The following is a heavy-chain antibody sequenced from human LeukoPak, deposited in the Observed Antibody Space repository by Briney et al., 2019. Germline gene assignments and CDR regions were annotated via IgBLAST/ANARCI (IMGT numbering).Heavy chain of an antibody. CDR2: ISGSGGST. D-gene: IGHD2-2*01. CDR1: GFTFSSYA. J-gene: IGHJ4*02. CDR3: APLGYCSSTSCYGGIDY. V-gene: IGHV3-23*01. Sequence: GGSLRLSCAASGFTFSSYAMSWVRQAPGKGLEWVSAISGSGGSTYYADSVKGRFTISRDNSKNTLNLQMNSLRAEDTAVYYCAPLGYCSSTSCYGGIDYWGQGTLVTVSS.